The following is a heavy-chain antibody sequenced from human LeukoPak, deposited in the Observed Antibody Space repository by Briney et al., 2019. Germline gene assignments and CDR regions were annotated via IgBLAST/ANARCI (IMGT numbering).Heavy chain of an antibody. D-gene: IGHD1-7*01. CDR3: ARDITGTTLVDY. CDR2: IYYSGST. V-gene: IGHV4-31*03. Sequence: PSETLSLTCTVSGGSISSGGYYWSWIRQHPGKGLEWIGYIYYSGSTYYNPSLKSRVTISVDTSKNQFSLKLSSVTAADTAVYYCARDITGTTLVDYWGQGTLVTVSS. CDR1: GGSISSGGYY. J-gene: IGHJ4*02.